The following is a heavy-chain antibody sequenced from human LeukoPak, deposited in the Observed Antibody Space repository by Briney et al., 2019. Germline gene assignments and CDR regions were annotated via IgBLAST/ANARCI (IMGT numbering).Heavy chain of an antibody. Sequence: ASVKVSCKASGYTFTSYYMHRVRQAPGQGLEWMGIINPSGGSTSYAQKFQGRVTMTRDMSTSTVYMELSSLRSEDTAVYYCARVAPLSGWYDPGSYFDYWGQGTLVTVSS. V-gene: IGHV1-46*01. D-gene: IGHD6-19*01. CDR2: INPSGGST. J-gene: IGHJ4*02. CDR3: ARVAPLSGWYDPGSYFDY. CDR1: GYTFTSYY.